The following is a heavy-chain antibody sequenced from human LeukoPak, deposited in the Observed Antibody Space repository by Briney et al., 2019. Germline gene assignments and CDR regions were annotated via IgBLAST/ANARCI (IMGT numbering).Heavy chain of an antibody. D-gene: IGHD5-18*01. J-gene: IGHJ4*02. Sequence: GGSLRLSCEASGFTFGSHAMYWVRQAPGKGLEWVAGIFGSGGSPHYADPVKGRFPISTDNSRNTVYLQINRLRAEDTAVYYCGKTTVGYSSGQKPAWPVDYWGQGTLVTVSS. V-gene: IGHV3-23*01. CDR1: GFTFGSHA. CDR3: GKTTVGYSSGQKPAWPVDY. CDR2: IFGSGGSP.